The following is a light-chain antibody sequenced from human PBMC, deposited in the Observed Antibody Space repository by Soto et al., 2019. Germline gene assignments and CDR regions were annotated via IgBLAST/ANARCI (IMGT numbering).Light chain of an antibody. CDR1: QGISSA. V-gene: IGKV1-13*02. Sequence: AIQLTQSPSSLSASVGDRVTITCRASQGISSALAWYQQKPGKAPKLLIYDASSLESGVPSRFSGSGSGTDFTLTISSLQPEDFAPYYCQQFNSYPPWTFGQGTKLEIK. CDR2: DAS. CDR3: QQFNSYPPWT. J-gene: IGKJ2*01.